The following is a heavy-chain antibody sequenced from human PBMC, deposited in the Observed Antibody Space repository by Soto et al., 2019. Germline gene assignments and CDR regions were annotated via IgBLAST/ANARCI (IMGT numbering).Heavy chain of an antibody. CDR1: GDSVSTNSGA. CDR3: DSSRRGHDAFHI. V-gene: IGHV6-1*01. Sequence: SQTLSLTCVISGDSVSTNSGAWNWIRQSPSRGLEWLGRTFSRSKWFNDYAESVKSRINIKPDTAKNQFSLHLNSVTPDDTAVYFCDSSRRGHDAFHIWGQGTMVTVSS. CDR2: TFSRSKWFN. D-gene: IGHD5-12*01. J-gene: IGHJ3*02.